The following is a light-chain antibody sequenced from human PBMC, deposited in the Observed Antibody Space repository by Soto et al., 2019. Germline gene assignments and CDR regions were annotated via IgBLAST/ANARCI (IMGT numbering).Light chain of an antibody. J-gene: IGKJ5*01. CDR1: QSFSSN. V-gene: IGKV3-15*01. CDR2: GAS. CDR3: QQYKNWPPLT. Sequence: EIVMTQSAATLSVSPGQRATLSCSVSQSFSSNLAWYQQKPGQAPRLLIYGASTRATGVPARFSGSGSGTEFTLTISSLQSEDFAVYYCQQYKNWPPLTFGQ.